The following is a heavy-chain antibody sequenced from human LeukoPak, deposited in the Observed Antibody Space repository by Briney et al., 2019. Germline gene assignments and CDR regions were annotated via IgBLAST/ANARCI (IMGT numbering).Heavy chain of an antibody. D-gene: IGHD3-10*01. CDR2: TSYDGIHK. V-gene: IGHV3-30-3*01. Sequence: GRSLRLSCTDSRFTFSRSAMHWVRQAPGKGLEWVAVTSYDGIHKYYADSVQGRFTISRDNSKNTLYLQMNSLRVEDTAVYYCARDMIGSGTQPPWFDPWGQGTLVTVSS. CDR1: RFTFSRSA. CDR3: ARDMIGSGTQPPWFDP. J-gene: IGHJ5*02.